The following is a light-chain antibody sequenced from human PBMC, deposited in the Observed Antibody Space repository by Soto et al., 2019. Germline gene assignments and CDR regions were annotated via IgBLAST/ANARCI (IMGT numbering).Light chain of an antibody. CDR3: QSDHSALVGA. Sequence: DIQMTQSPSSLSASVGDRVTITCRASQDVSTYLAWYQQKAGKAPKLLIYATSTLQSGVPSRFSGSRSGADFTLTISSLQPEDVATYYCQSDHSALVGAFGGGTKVETK. V-gene: IGKV1-27*01. CDR2: ATS. CDR1: QDVSTY. J-gene: IGKJ4*01.